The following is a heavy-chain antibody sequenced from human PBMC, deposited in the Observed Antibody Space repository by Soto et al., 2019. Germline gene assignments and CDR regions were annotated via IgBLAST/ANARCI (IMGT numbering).Heavy chain of an antibody. D-gene: IGHD2-8*01. CDR2: INHSGST. CDR1: GGSFSGYY. J-gene: IGHJ6*03. Sequence: QVQLQQWGAGLLKPSETLSLTCAVYGGSFSGYYWSRIRQPPGKGLEWIGEINHSGSTNYNPSLKSRVTISVDTSKNQFSLKLSSVTAADTAVYYCARAKYCTNGVCHANYYYMDVWGKGTTVTVSS. V-gene: IGHV4-34*01. CDR3: ARAKYCTNGVCHANYYYMDV.